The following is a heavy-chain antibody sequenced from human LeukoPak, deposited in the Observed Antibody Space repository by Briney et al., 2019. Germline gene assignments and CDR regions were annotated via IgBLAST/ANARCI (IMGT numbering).Heavy chain of an antibody. CDR3: ARVVVIPTTPPPYYFDH. V-gene: IGHV4-61*01. CDR1: GGSVNSGSYY. J-gene: IGHJ4*02. D-gene: IGHD2-21*01. CDR2: IYYSGSA. Sequence: SETLSLTCTVSGGSVNSGSYYWSWIRQPPGKGLEWIGYIYYSGSANYNPSLKSRVTISVATSKNQFSLKLSSVTAADTAVYYCARVVVIPTTPPPYYFDHWGQGTLVTVSS.